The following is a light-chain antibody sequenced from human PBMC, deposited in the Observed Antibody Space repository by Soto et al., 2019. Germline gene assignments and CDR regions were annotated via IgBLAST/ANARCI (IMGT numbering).Light chain of an antibody. CDR2: EVS. CDR3: SSYAGSNKWV. CDR1: SSDIGSYKY. Sequence: QSALTQPPSASGSPGQSVTISCTGTSSDIGSYKYVSWYKQHPGKAPKLILHEVSRRPSGVPDRFSGSKSGNTASLTVSGLQGDDEAEYYCSSYAGSNKWVFGGGNKLTVL. J-gene: IGLJ3*02. V-gene: IGLV2-8*01.